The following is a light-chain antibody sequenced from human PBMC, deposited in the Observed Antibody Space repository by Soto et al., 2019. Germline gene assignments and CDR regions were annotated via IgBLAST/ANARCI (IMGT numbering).Light chain of an antibody. Sequence: DIQITQSPSTLSASVGDRVAITCRASQSISSWLAWYQQKPGKAPKLLIYRASTLESGVPSRFSGSASGTEFTLTISSLQPDDFATYYCQQYSGIWTFGQGTKVDIK. V-gene: IGKV1-5*03. CDR2: RAS. CDR1: QSISSW. CDR3: QQYSGIWT. J-gene: IGKJ1*01.